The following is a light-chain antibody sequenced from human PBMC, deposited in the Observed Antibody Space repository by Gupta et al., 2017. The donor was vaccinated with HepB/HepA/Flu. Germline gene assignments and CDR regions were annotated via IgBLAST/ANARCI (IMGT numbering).Light chain of an antibody. CDR1: QSVISSY. V-gene: IGKV3-20*01. J-gene: IGKJ1*01. CDR3: QQYGRSHWT. CDR2: GAS. Sequence: ESVLTQSPGTLSLSPGERATVSCRASQSVISSYLAWYQQKPGQAPRLLIHGASSRATGIPDRFSGSGSGTDFTLTISRLEPEDFAVYYCQQYGRSHWTFGQGTKVEIK.